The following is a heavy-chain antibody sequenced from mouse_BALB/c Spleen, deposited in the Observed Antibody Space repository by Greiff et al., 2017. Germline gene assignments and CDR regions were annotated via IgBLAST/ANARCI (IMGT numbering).Heavy chain of an antibody. CDR3: GRSYYYGSSYDWFAY. CDR1: GYSFTGYF. CDR2: INPYNGDT. J-gene: IGHJ3*01. Sequence: EVQGVESGPELVKPGASVKISCKASGYSFTGYFMNWVKQSHGKSLEWIGRINPYNGDTFYNQKFKGKATLTVDKSSSTAHMELLSLTSEDSAVYYCGRSYYYGSSYDWFAYWGQGTLVTVSA. D-gene: IGHD1-1*01. V-gene: IGHV1-37*01.